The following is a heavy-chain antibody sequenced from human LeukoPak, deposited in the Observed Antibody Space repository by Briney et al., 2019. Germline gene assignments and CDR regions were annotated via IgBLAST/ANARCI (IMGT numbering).Heavy chain of an antibody. CDR2: ISGSGGST. CDR1: GFTFSSYA. J-gene: IGHJ4*02. D-gene: IGHD5-12*01. Sequence: GGSLRLSCAASGFTFSSYAMSWVRQAPGKGLEWVSAISGSGGSTYYADSVKGRFTISRDNSKDTLYLQMNSLRAEDTAVYYCAKARAIMVATFFDYWGQGTLVTVSS. V-gene: IGHV3-23*01. CDR3: AKARAIMVATFFDY.